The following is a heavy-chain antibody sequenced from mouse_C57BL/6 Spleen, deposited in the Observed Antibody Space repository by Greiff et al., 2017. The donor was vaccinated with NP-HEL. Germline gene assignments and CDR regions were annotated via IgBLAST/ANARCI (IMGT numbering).Heavy chain of an antibody. D-gene: IGHD1-1*01. Sequence: VNVVESGPGLVAPSQRLSITCTVSGFSLTSYGVDWVRQSPGKGLEWLGVIWGVGSTNYNSALKSRLSISKDNSKSQVFLKMNSLQTDDTAMYYCARSTTVDAMDYWGQGTSVTVSS. CDR3: ARSTTVDAMDY. CDR1: GFSLTSYG. J-gene: IGHJ4*01. CDR2: IWGVGST. V-gene: IGHV2-6*01.